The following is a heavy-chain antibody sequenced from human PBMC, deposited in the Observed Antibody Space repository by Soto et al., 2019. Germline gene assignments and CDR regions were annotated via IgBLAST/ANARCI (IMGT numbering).Heavy chain of an antibody. CDR1: GDSISITSYY. J-gene: IGHJ4*02. Sequence: QLQLQESGPGLVKPSETLSLTCTVSGDSISITSYYWGWVRQPPGKGLEWIGSIHYSGSTHYNPSLQSRVTISGYASKKQFSLKLRSVTAADTAVYYCASTKDETLYFDYWGQGTLVTVSS. D-gene: IGHD2-15*01. V-gene: IGHV4-39*01. CDR2: IHYSGST. CDR3: ASTKDETLYFDY.